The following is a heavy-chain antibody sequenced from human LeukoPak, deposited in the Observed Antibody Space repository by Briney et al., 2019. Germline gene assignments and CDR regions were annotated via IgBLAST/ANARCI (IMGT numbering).Heavy chain of an antibody. CDR1: GFTFSSYS. V-gene: IGHV3-48*04. CDR3: ASESQWIQIFDY. D-gene: IGHD5-18*01. CDR2: ISSSSSTI. Sequence: GGSLRLSCAAYGFTFSSYSMNWVRPAPGKGLEWVSYISSSSSTIYYADSVKGRFTISRDNAKNSLYLQMNSLRAEDTAVYYCASESQWIQIFDYWGQGTLVTVSS. J-gene: IGHJ4*02.